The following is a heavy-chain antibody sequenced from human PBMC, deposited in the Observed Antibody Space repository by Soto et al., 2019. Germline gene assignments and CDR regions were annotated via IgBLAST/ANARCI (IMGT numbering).Heavy chain of an antibody. Sequence: PGGSLRLSCAASGFTFDDYTMHWVRQAPGKGLEWVSLISWDGGSTYYADSVKGRFTISRDNSKNSLYLQMNSLRTEDTALYYCAKDILELGDYYYYMDVWGKGTTVTVSS. V-gene: IGHV3-43*01. CDR1: GFTFDDYT. J-gene: IGHJ6*03. CDR3: AKDILELGDYYYYMDV. CDR2: ISWDGGST. D-gene: IGHD1-7*01.